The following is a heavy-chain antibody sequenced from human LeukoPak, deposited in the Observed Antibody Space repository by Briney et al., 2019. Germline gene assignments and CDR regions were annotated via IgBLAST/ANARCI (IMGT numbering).Heavy chain of an antibody. J-gene: IGHJ4*02. CDR1: GFTFSSYT. D-gene: IGHD3-10*01. CDR2: ISSSSSYI. CDR3: ASLFRDYFGSGSYYNVDY. V-gene: IGHV3-21*01. Sequence: GGSLRLSCAASGFTFSSYTMNWVLQAPGKGLEWVSSISSSSSYIYYADSVKGRFTISRDNAKNSLYLQMNSLRAEDTAVFYCASLFRDYFGSGSYYNVDYWGQGTLVTVSS.